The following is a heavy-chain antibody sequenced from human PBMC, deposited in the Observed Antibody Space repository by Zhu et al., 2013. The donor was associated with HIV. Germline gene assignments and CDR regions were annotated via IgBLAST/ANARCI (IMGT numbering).Heavy chain of an antibody. CDR1: GHTFTSYD. D-gene: IGHD2-8*02. Sequence: QVQLVQSGPEVKKPGASVKVSCKASGHTFTSYDINWVRQVSGQGLEWMAWMNPKSGNTGYAQNFHGRVTMTRNTSISTAYMELSSLKSEDTAVYFCARSRGYCSGIKCQSDAFDLWGQGAMVTVSS. CDR2: MNPKSGNT. V-gene: IGHV1-8*02. CDR3: ARSRGYCSGIKCQSDAFDL. J-gene: IGHJ3*01.